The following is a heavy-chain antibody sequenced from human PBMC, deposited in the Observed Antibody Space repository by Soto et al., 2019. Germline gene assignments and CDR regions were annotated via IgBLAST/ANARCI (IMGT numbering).Heavy chain of an antibody. J-gene: IGHJ5*01. CDR1: GFTFSDYY. V-gene: IGHV3-11*06. Sequence: GSLRLSCAASGFTFSDYYMSWIRQAPGKGLEWVSYISSSSSYTNYADSVRGRFTISRDNTKTSLYLQMNSLRVDDTAIYYCARDRGFSSFDLWGQGTLVTVSS. CDR3: ARDRGFSSFDL. CDR2: ISSSSSYT. D-gene: IGHD6-6*01.